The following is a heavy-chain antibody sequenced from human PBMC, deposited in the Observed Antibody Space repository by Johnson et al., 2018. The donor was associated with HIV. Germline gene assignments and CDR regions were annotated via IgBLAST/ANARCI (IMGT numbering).Heavy chain of an antibody. CDR3: AKDTTFYYDTSGPSDAFDI. V-gene: IGHV3-30*02. Sequence: QVHLVESGGGVVQPGGSLRLSCAGPGFKFISYGMHWARQAPGKGLGWVSFIRYDGRDKHYADSVKGRFTISRDNAKNSLYLQMNSLRAEDTALYYCAKDTTFYYDTSGPSDAFDIWGQGTVVTVSS. J-gene: IGHJ3*02. CDR2: IRYDGRDK. CDR1: GFKFISYG. D-gene: IGHD3-22*01.